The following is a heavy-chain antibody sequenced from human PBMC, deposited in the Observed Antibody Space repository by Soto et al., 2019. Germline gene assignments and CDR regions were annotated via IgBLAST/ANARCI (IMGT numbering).Heavy chain of an antibody. CDR1: GDTFTTYD. D-gene: IGHD3-10*01. CDR3: ARGRASGSYYLLDY. Sequence: ASVKVSCKASGDTFTTYDINWVRQATGHGLEWMGWINPNSGNIGYAQRFQGRVTMTRDTAIRAAYMEVSSLRSDDTAVYYCARGRASGSYYLLDYWGQGTLVTVSS. CDR2: INPNSGNI. V-gene: IGHV1-8*01. J-gene: IGHJ4*02.